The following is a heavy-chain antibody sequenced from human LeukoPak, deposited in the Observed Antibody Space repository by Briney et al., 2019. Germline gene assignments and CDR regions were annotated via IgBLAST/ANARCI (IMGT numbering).Heavy chain of an antibody. Sequence: GGSLRLSCIPSGFRFSSYPMSWVRQAPGKGLEWVSSISSSGGTPYHADSVKGRFTISRDNSRNTLYLQMNSLRAEDTAVYYCATGRSDDLLTGLPGNRGHGSLV. CDR1: GFRFSSYP. CDR3: ATGRSDDLLTGLPGN. V-gene: IGHV3-23*01. CDR2: ISSSGGTP. D-gene: IGHD3-9*01. J-gene: IGHJ4*01.